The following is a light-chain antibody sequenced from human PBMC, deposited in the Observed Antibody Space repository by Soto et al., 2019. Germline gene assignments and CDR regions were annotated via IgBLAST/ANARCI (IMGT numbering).Light chain of an antibody. CDR1: QSVSSN. Sequence: EIVMTQSPATLSVSPGERATLSCRASQSVSSNLAWYQQKPGQAPRLPIYGASTRATGIPARFSGSGSGTEFTLTISSPQSEDFAVYYCQQYNNWPPWTFGQGTKVDIK. CDR2: GAS. CDR3: QQYNNWPPWT. J-gene: IGKJ1*01. V-gene: IGKV3-15*01.